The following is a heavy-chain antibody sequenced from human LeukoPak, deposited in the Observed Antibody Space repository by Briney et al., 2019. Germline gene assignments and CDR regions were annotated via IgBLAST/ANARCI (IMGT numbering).Heavy chain of an antibody. J-gene: IGHJ6*04. D-gene: IGHD6-19*01. V-gene: IGHV4-34*01. CDR2: INHSGST. Sequence: PSETLSLTCAVYGGSFSGYYWSWIRQPPGKGLEWIGEINHSGSTNYNPSLKSRVTISVDTSKNQFSLKLSSATAADTAVYYCARDRRYSSGLAKYYYGMDVWGKGTTVTVSS. CDR1: GGSFSGYY. CDR3: ARDRRYSSGLAKYYYGMDV.